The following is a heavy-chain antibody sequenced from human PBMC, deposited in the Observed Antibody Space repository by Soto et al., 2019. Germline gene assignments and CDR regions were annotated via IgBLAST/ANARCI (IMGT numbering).Heavy chain of an antibody. CDR3: ARAPLPGYCSSTSCPVSSWYGSDY. CDR1: GFTFSDYY. Sequence: GGSLRLSCAASGFTFSDYYMSWIRQAPGKGLEWVSYISSSSSYTSYADSVKGRFTISRDNAKNSLYLQMNSLRAEDTAVYYCARAPLPGYCSSTSCPVSSWYGSDYWGQGTLVTVSS. J-gene: IGHJ4*02. V-gene: IGHV3-11*06. CDR2: ISSSSSYT. D-gene: IGHD2-2*01.